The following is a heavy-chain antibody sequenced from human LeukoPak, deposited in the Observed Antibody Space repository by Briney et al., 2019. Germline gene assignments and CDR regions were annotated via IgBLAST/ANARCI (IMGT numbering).Heavy chain of an antibody. CDR2: IYPGDSDT. CDR1: GYSFTSYW. D-gene: IGHD3-10*01. Sequence: GESLKTSCKGSGYSFTSYWIGWVRQMPGKGLEWMGIIYPGDSDTRYSPSFQGQVTISADKSISTAYLQWSSLKAPDTAMYYCARLEVAGSYGSGSYYFYPFDCWGQGTLVTVSS. CDR3: ARLEVAGSYGSGSYYFYPFDC. V-gene: IGHV5-51*01. J-gene: IGHJ4*02.